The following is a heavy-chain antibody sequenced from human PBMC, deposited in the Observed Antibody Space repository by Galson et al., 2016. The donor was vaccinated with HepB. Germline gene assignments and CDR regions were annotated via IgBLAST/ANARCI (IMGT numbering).Heavy chain of an antibody. CDR2: ITYHGRNQ. Sequence: SLRLSCAASGFTFRSYGLQRVRQAPGKGPEWLAIITYHGRNQFYADSVKGRFTISRDDSRNSVYLQMDSLREEDTAVYCCGRWDWNDPADWGQGTLVSVSS. J-gene: IGHJ4*02. V-gene: IGHV3-30*03. CDR1: GFTFRSYG. CDR3: GRWDWNDPAD. D-gene: IGHD1-1*01.